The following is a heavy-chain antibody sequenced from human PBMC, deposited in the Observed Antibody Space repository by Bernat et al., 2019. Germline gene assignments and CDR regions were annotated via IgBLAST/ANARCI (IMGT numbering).Heavy chain of an antibody. Sequence: EVQLVDSGGGLVQPGGSLRLSCAASGFTFTSYLMSWVRQAPGKGLEWVATIKPDGSEKYYVDSVKGRFTISRDNAENSLYLQMNSLRAEDTAVYYCATYHPFHYWGQGTLVTVSS. D-gene: IGHD1-14*01. CDR2: IKPDGSEK. CDR3: ATYHPFHY. V-gene: IGHV3-7*03. CDR1: GFTFTSYL. J-gene: IGHJ4*02.